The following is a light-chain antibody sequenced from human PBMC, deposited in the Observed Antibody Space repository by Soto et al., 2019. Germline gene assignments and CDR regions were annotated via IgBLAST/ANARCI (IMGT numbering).Light chain of an antibody. CDR1: SSNVGGHDY. CDR3: CSYAGGYTYV. CDR2: SVR. Sequence: QSVLTQPRSVSGSPGQSVTISCTGTSSNVGGHDYVSWYQQHPGKAPKLMISSVRRRPSGVPDRFSGSKSGNTASLTISGLQAEDEADYYCCSYAGGYTYVFGTGTKLTVL. J-gene: IGLJ1*01. V-gene: IGLV2-11*01.